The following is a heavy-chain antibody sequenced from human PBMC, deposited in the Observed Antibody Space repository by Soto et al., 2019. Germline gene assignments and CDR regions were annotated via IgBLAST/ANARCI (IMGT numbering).Heavy chain of an antibody. J-gene: IGHJ5*02. CDR3: ARDPGSDFWSGVFDP. CDR2: ITSDGKKT. V-gene: IGHV3-30*04. D-gene: IGHD3-3*01. Sequence: QVQLVESGGRVVQTGTSLRLSCVASGFSFASFAMHWGRHTPGGGPEWVASITSDGKKTYYANFAKGRVTISRDNGKNRIFLEMHRSGAEDAAVYFCARDPGSDFWSGVFDPWGQGTVVSVSS. CDR1: GFSFASFA.